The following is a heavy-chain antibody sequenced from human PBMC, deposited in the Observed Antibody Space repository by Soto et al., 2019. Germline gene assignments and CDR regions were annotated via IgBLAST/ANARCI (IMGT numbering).Heavy chain of an antibody. CDR1: GFTFSSDW. Sequence: GGSLRLSCAASGFTFSSDWMHWVRQAPGKGLVWVSRINTDGSGTTYADSVKGRFTISRDNAKNMVYLQMNSLRAEDTAVYYCARDSGSPWGPGTLVTVSS. V-gene: IGHV3-74*01. CDR3: ARDSGSP. CDR2: INTDGSGT. J-gene: IGHJ5*02. D-gene: IGHD3-10*01.